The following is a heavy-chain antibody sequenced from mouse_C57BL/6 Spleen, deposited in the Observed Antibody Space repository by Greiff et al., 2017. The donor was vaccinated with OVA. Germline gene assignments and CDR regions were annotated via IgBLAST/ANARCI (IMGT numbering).Heavy chain of an antibody. V-gene: IGHV5-16*01. CDR3: ARASYYGSTDWYFDV. J-gene: IGHJ1*03. Sequence: DVMLVESEGGLVQPGSSMKLSCTASGFTFSDYYMAWVRQVPEKGLEWVANINYDGSSTYYLDSLKSRFIISRDNAKNILYLQMSSLKSEDTATYYCARASYYGSTDWYFDVWGTGTTVTVSS. CDR1: GFTFSDYY. D-gene: IGHD1-1*01. CDR2: INYDGSST.